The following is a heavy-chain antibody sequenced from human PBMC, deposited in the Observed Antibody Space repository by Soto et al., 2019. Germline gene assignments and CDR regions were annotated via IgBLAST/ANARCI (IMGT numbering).Heavy chain of an antibody. D-gene: IGHD1-7*01. J-gene: IGHJ6*02. V-gene: IGHV4-34*01. CDR2: INHSGST. CDR3: ARGFGTGTTVYYGMDV. CDR1: GGSFSGYY. Sequence: SETLSLTCAVYGGSFSGYYWSWIRQPPGKGLEWIGEINHSGSTNYNPSLKSRVTISVDTSKNQFSLKLSSVTAADTAVYYCARGFGTGTTVYYGMDVWGQGTTVTVSS.